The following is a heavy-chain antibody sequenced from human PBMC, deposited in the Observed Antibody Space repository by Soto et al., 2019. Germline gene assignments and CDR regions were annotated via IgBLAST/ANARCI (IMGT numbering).Heavy chain of an antibody. V-gene: IGHV3-74*01. CDR1: GFTFSSYW. CDR2: INSDGSST. CDR3: ATHLPNY. Sequence: GGSLRLSCAASGFTFSSYWMHWVRQAPGKGLVWVSLINSDGSSTYYADSVKGRFTISRDNAKNTLYLQINSLRAEDTAVYYCATHLPNYWGQGTLVTVSS. J-gene: IGHJ4*02.